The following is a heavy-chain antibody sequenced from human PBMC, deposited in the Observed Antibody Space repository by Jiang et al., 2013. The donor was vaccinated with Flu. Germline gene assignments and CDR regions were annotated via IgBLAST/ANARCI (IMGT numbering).Heavy chain of an antibody. CDR3: ARDTPLGYYGMDV. J-gene: IGHJ6*02. CDR1: SSSNW. Sequence: SSSNWWSWVRQPPGKGLEWIGEIYHSGSTNYNPSLKSRVTISVDTSKNQFSLKLSSVTAADTAVYYCARDTPLGYYGMDVWGQGTTVTVSS. CDR2: IYHSGST. V-gene: IGHV4-4*02.